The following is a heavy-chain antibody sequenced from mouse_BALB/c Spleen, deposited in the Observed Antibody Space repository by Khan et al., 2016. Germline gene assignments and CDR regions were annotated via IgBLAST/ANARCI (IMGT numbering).Heavy chain of an antibody. Sequence: EVELVESGGGLVKPGGSLKLSCAASGFTFSDYYMYWVRQTLEKRLEWVATISDGGSYTYYPASVKGRFPISRDNDKNNLYLQMSSLKSEDTSMYSCAREGLRRGFAYWGQGTLVTVSA. J-gene: IGHJ3*01. D-gene: IGHD2-4*01. CDR1: GFTFSDYY. V-gene: IGHV5-4*02. CDR3: AREGLRRGFAY. CDR2: ISDGGSYT.